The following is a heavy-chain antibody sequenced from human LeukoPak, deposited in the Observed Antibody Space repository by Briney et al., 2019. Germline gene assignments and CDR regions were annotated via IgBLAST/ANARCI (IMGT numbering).Heavy chain of an antibody. D-gene: IGHD6-19*01. J-gene: IGHJ5*02. CDR2: ISSSGSYI. Sequence: GGSLRLSCAASGLTFSSYSMNWVRQAPGKGLEWVSSISSSGSYIYYADSVKGRFTICRDNAKNSLYMQMNSLRAEDTAVYYCARVQFQWFDPWGQGTQVTVSS. CDR1: GLTFSSYS. CDR3: ARVQFQWFDP. V-gene: IGHV3-21*01.